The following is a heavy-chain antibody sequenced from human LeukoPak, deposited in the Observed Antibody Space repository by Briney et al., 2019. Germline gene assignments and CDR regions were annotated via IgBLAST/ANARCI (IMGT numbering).Heavy chain of an antibody. D-gene: IGHD2-15*01. CDR2: IYYSGST. V-gene: IGHV4-39*07. J-gene: IGHJ6*03. CDR3: ARGIVVVAQLGYYYYYMDV. CDR1: GGSINSGNHY. Sequence: PSETLTLTCTVSGGSINSGNHYWGWIRQSPGKGLEWIGNIYYSGSTYYNPSLKSRVTLSIDTSKNQFSLKLSSVTAADTAVYYCARGIVVVAQLGYYYYYMDVWGKGTTVTISS.